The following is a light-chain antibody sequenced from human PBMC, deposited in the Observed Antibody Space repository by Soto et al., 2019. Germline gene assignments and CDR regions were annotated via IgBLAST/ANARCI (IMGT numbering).Light chain of an antibody. V-gene: IGKV3-11*01. CDR2: DAS. CDR3: QQRSDWPPIP. Sequence: PGETAPLSCMASQSVRSHLAWYQQRPGQPPRLLIYDASYRATGVPLRFSGSGSGTEFTLTISSLESGDSAIYYCQQRSDWPPIPFGQGTRLEIK. CDR1: QSVRSH. J-gene: IGKJ5*01.